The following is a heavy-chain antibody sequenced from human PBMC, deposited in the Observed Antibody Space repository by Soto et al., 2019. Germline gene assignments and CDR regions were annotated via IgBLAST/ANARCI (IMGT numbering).Heavy chain of an antibody. CDR3: ARVLSCSSTSCYRGRAFDI. V-gene: IGHV1-8*01. D-gene: IGHD2-2*01. Sequence: ASVKVSCKASGYTFTSYDINWVRQATGQGLEWMGWMNPNSGNTGYAQKFQGRVTMTRNTSISTAYMELSSLRSEDTAVYYCARVLSCSSTSCYRGRAFDIWGQGTMVTVS. CDR1: GYTFTSYD. CDR2: MNPNSGNT. J-gene: IGHJ3*02.